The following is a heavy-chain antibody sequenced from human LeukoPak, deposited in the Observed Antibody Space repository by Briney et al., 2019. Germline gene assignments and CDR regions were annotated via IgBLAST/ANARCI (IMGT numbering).Heavy chain of an antibody. V-gene: IGHV1-3*01. CDR3: ATVYYDILTGYYVDY. J-gene: IGHJ4*02. D-gene: IGHD3-9*01. CDR1: GYTFTSCA. CDR2: INAGNGNT. Sequence: ASVKVSCKAPGYTFTSCAMHWVRQAPGQRLEWMGWINAGNGNTKYSQKFQGRVTITRDTSASTAYMELSSLRSEDRAVYYCATVYYDILTGYYVDYWGQGTLVTVSS.